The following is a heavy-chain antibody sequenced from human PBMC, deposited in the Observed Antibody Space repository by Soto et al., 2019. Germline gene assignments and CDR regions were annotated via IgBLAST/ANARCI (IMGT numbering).Heavy chain of an antibody. D-gene: IGHD4-4*01. Sequence: SEPLSLTCTVSGGSISSGGYYWSWIRQHPGKGLEWIGYIYYSGSTYYNPSLKSRVTISVDTSKNQFSLKLSSVTAADTAVYYCARSHIMTTAMNWFEPRGQGTLVTLS. J-gene: IGHJ5*02. CDR2: IYYSGST. CDR1: GGSISSGGYY. CDR3: ARSHIMTTAMNWFEP. V-gene: IGHV4-31*03.